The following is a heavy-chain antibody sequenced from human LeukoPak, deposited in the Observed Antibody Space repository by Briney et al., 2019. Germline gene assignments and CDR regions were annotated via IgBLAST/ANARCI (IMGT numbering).Heavy chain of an antibody. Sequence: ASVKVSCKASGYTFTSYGISWVRQAPGQGLEWMGWISAYNGNTNYAQKLQGRVTMTTDTSTSTAYMELRSLRSDDTAVYYCARVLPYYYGSGSYLQNFDYWGQGTLVTVSS. V-gene: IGHV1-18*01. CDR2: ISAYNGNT. D-gene: IGHD3-10*01. CDR1: GYTFTSYG. J-gene: IGHJ4*02. CDR3: ARVLPYYYGSGSYLQNFDY.